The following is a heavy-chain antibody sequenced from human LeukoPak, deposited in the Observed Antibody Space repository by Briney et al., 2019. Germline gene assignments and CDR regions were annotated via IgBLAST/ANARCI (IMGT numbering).Heavy chain of an antibody. CDR1: GGSISSGDYY. D-gene: IGHD2-2*01. Sequence: SETLSLTCTVSGGSISSGDYYWSWIRQPPGKGLEWIGYIYYSGSTYYNPSLKSRVTISVDTSKNQFSLKLSSVTAADTAVYYCARAGYCSSTSCYGGYYFDYWGQGTLVTVSS. CDR3: ARAGYCSSTSCYGGYYFDY. J-gene: IGHJ4*02. CDR2: IYYSGST. V-gene: IGHV4-30-4*08.